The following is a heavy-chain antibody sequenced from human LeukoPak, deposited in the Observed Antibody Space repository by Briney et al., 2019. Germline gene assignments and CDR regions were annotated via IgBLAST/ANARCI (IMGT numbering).Heavy chain of an antibody. D-gene: IGHD5-18*01. CDR3: ARDFLFSATAMGYFDY. CDR1: GYSISSGYY. J-gene: IGHJ4*02. V-gene: IGHV4-38-2*02. Sequence: PSETLSLTCAVSGYSISSGYYWGWIRQPPGKGLEWIGSIYHSGSTYYNPSLKSRVTISVDTPKNQFSLKLSSVTAADTAVYYCARDFLFSATAMGYFDYWGQGTLVTVSS. CDR2: IYHSGST.